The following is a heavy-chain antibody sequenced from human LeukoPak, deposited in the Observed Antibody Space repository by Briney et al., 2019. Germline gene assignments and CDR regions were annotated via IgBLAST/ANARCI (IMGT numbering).Heavy chain of an antibody. CDR2: ISYAGNNE. J-gene: IGHJ4*02. D-gene: IGHD3-16*01. CDR1: GFTFSNYA. CDR3: AKEGEGDSWDSLDY. V-gene: IGHV3-30*18. Sequence: GRSLRLSCEASGFTFSNYAMHWVRQAPGKGLEWVAVISYAGNNEYYADSVKGRFTISRDNSKNTLYLQMDSLRAEDTAVYYCAKEGEGDSWDSLDYWGQGTLVTVTS.